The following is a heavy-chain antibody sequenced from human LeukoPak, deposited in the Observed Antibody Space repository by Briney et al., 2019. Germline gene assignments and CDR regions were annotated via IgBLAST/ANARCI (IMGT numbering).Heavy chain of an antibody. CDR3: ARVPYGSGSYPEVY. V-gene: IGHV4-59*01. J-gene: IGHJ4*02. CDR2: IYYSGST. CDR1: GGSISSYY. Sequence: ASETLSLTCTVSGGSISSYYWSWIRQPPGKGLEWIGYIYYSGSTNYNPSLKSRVTISVDTSKNQFSLKLSSVTAADTAVYYCARVPYGSGSYPEVYWGQGTLVTVSS. D-gene: IGHD3-10*01.